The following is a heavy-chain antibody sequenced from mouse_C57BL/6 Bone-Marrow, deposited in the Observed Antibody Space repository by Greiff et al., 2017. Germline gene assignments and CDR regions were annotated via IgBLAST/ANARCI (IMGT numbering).Heavy chain of an antibody. CDR3: ARGPGLLDY. CDR1: GYSITSGYY. D-gene: IGHD6-2*01. J-gene: IGHJ2*01. Sequence: EVKLQESGPGLVKPSQSLSLTCSVTGYSITSGYYWNWIRQFPGNKLEWMGYISYDGSNNYNPSLKNRISITRDTSKNQFFLKLNSVTTADTATYYCARGPGLLDYWGQGTTLTVSS. V-gene: IGHV3-6*01. CDR2: ISYDGSN.